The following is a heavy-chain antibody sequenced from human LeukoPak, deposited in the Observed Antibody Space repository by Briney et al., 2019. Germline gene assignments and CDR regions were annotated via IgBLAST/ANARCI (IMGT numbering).Heavy chain of an antibody. J-gene: IGHJ3*02. V-gene: IGHV4-39*07. D-gene: IGHD1-26*01. CDR2: IYYSGST. CDR3: ARVLYSGSSYAFDI. Sequence: SETLSLTCTVSGGSISSSSYYWGWIRQPPGKGLEWIGSIYYSGSTYYNPSLKSRVTISVDTSKNQFSLKLSSVTAADTAVYYCARVLYSGSSYAFDIWGQGTMVTVSS. CDR1: GGSISSSSYY.